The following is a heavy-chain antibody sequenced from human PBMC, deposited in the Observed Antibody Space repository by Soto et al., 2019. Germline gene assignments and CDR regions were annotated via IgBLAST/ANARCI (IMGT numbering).Heavy chain of an antibody. CDR2: ISYDGGHT. J-gene: IGHJ4*02. CDR1: GITFSDYG. V-gene: IGHV3-30*18. Sequence: GGSLRLSCAASGITFSDYGMHWVRQAPGKGLEWVAFISYDGGHTYYTDSVKGRFSISRDNSKHTLYLQMSSLRADDTAICYCAKERGFSSGPSPYPFDSWGQGA. D-gene: IGHD5-18*01. CDR3: AKERGFSSGPSPYPFDS.